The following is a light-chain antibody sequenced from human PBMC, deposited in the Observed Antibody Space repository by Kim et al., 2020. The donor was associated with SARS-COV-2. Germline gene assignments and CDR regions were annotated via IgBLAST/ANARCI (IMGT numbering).Light chain of an antibody. Sequence: SVTRSCPGTSSDVGNYKLVSGYQQHPGKAHKLIIYEVSKRPSGVSNRFSGSTSGNTASLTISGLQAEDEADYYCCSYAGSSTSVVFGGGTQLTVL. CDR3: CSYAGSSTSVV. V-gene: IGLV2-23*02. CDR2: EVS. J-gene: IGLJ2*01. CDR1: SSDVGNYKL.